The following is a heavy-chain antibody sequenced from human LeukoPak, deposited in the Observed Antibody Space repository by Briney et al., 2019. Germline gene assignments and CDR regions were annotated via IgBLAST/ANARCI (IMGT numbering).Heavy chain of an antibody. CDR1: SGSFSGYY. CDR3: ASSSGRGAFDI. D-gene: IGHD6-19*01. J-gene: IGHJ3*02. Sequence: SETLSLTCAVYSGSFSGYYWSWIRQPPGKGLEWIGEINHSGSTNYNPSLKSRVTISVDTSKNQFSLKLSSVTAADTAVYYCASSSGRGAFDIWGQGTMVTVSS. CDR2: INHSGST. V-gene: IGHV4-34*01.